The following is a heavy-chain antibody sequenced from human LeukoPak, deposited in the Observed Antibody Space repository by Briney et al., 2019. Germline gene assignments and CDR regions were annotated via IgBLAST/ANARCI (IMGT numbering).Heavy chain of an antibody. Sequence: SETLSLTCAVSGYSISSDYYWGWIRQPPGKGLEWIGGIYHSGSTYYNPSLKSRVTISVDTSKNQFSLKLSSVTAADTAVYYCARESYSSGWYVVDYWGQGTLVTVSS. D-gene: IGHD6-19*01. J-gene: IGHJ4*02. V-gene: IGHV4-38-2*02. CDR2: IYHSGST. CDR1: GYSISSDYY. CDR3: ARESYSSGWYVVDY.